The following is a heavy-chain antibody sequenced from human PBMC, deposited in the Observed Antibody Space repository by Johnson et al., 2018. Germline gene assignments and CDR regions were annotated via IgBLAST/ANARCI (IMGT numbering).Heavy chain of an antibody. CDR2: VFYSGST. CDR3: ARLHFYSAYYMDV. Sequence: QVQLQESGPGLVKPSETLSLTCTVSGASITSMDYFWAWVRQPPGKGLEWIGSVFYSGSTYYNPPLKGRVTLSVVTAKSQFSLRLTSVTAADTAVYYCARLHFYSAYYMDVWGSGTTVTVSS. D-gene: IGHD2-15*01. J-gene: IGHJ6*03. CDR1: GASITSMDYF. V-gene: IGHV4-39*07.